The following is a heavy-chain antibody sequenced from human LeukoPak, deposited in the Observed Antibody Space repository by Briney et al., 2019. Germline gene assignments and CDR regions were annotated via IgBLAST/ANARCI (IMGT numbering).Heavy chain of an antibody. J-gene: IGHJ5*02. CDR3: ARRPRLPFLEWLDWFDP. CDR2: ITNDGSST. D-gene: IGHD3-3*01. CDR1: GLTFGSHW. V-gene: IGHV3-74*01. Sequence: PGGSLRLSCAASGLTFGSHWMHWVRQAPGKGLVWVSRITNDGSSTTYADSVKGRFTISRDNAKNSLYLQMNSLRAEDTAVYYCARRPRLPFLEWLDWFDPWGQGTLVTVS.